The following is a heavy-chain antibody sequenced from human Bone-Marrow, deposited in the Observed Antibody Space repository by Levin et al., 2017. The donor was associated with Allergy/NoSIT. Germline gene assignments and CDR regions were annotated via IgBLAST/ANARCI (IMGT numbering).Heavy chain of an antibody. V-gene: IGHV3-21*01. CDR2: ISSSSSYI. CDR1: GFTFSSYS. CDR3: ASHGYCSGGSCGY. J-gene: IGHJ4*02. D-gene: IGHD2-15*01. Sequence: GESLKISCAASGFTFSSYSMNWVRQAPGKGLEWVSSISSSSSYIYYADSVKGRFTISRDNAKNSLYLQMNSLRAEDTAVYYCASHGYCSGGSCGYWGQGTLVTVSS.